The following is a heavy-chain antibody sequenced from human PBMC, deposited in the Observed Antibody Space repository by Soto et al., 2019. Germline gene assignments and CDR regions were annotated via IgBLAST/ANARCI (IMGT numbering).Heavy chain of an antibody. Sequence: SETLSLTCAVYGGSFSGYYWSWIRQPPGKGLEWIGEINDSGSTDYDPSLQSRVTISVDTSKNQFSLRLGSVTAADTAKYYCAREAIKGATYIGYWGQGILVTVSS. CDR1: GGSFSGYY. CDR2: INDSGST. V-gene: IGHV4-34*01. CDR3: AREAIKGATYIGY. J-gene: IGHJ4*01.